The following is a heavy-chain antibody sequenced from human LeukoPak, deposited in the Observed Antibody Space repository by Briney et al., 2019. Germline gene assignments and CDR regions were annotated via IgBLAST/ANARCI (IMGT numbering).Heavy chain of an antibody. CDR1: GFTFSSYW. CDR2: INSDGSGT. D-gene: IGHD2-8*01. CDR3: ARDRLTNDAFDI. V-gene: IGHV3-74*01. Sequence: GGSLRLSCAASGFTFSSYWMHWVRQAPGKGLVWVSRINSDGSGTSDADFVKGRFTISRDNSKNTLYLQMNSLRAEDTAMYYCARDRLTNDAFDIWGQGTMVTVSS. J-gene: IGHJ3*02.